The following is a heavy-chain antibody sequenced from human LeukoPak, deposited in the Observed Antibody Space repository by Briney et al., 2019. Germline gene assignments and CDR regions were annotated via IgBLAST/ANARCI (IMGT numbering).Heavy chain of an antibody. CDR1: GFTVSSNY. J-gene: IGHJ4*02. V-gene: IGHV3-66*01. D-gene: IGHD1-26*01. Sequence: PGGSLRLSCAASGFTVSSNYMSWVRRAPGKGLEWVSVVYSGGSTHYADSVKGRFTISRDNSKNTLYLHMNSLRAEDTAVYYCATADSGSYYSGFDYWGQGTLVTVSS. CDR3: ATADSGSYYSGFDY. CDR2: VYSGGST.